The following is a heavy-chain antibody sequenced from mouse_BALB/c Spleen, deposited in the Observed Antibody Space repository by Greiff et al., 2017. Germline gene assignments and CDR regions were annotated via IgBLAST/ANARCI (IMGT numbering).Heavy chain of an antibody. J-gene: IGHJ4*01. V-gene: IGHV1S81*02. CDR1: GYTFTSYW. CDR3: TRWGRGLLGYAMDY. CDR2: INPSNGRT. Sequence: QVQLQQPGAELVKPGASVKLSCKASGYTFTSYWMHWVKQRPGQGLEWIGEINPSNGRTNYNEKFKSKATLTADKSSSTAYMQLSSLTSEDSAVYYCTRWGRGLLGYAMDYWGQGTSVTVSS. D-gene: IGHD3-1*01.